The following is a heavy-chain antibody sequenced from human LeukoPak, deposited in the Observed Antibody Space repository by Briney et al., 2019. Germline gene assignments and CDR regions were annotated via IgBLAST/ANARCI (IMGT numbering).Heavy chain of an antibody. CDR1: GCSISSGYY. CDR2: IYHSGST. V-gene: IGHV4-38-2*01. D-gene: IGHD1-26*01. Sequence: PSETLSLTCAVSGCSISSGYYWGWIRQPPGKGLEWIGSIYHSGSTNYNPSLKSRVTMSVDTSKNQFSLKLSSVTAADTAVYYCARWDRGTGQFDYWGQGTLVTVSS. CDR3: ARWDRGTGQFDY. J-gene: IGHJ4*02.